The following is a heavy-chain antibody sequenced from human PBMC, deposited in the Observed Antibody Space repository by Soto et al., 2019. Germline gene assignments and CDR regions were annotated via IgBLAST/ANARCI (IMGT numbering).Heavy chain of an antibody. J-gene: IGHJ4*02. D-gene: IGHD3-9*01. Sequence: ASVKVSCKASGGTFSSYAISWVRQAPGQGLEWMGGIIPIFGTANYAQKFQGRVTITADESTSTAYMELSSLRSEDTAVYYCARGGAYYDISYYFDYWGQGTLVTVSS. CDR1: GGTFSSYA. V-gene: IGHV1-69*13. CDR2: IIPIFGTA. CDR3: ARGGAYYDISYYFDY.